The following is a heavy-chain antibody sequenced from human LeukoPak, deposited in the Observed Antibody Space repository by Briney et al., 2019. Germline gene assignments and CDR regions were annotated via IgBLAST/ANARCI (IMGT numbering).Heavy chain of an antibody. CDR1: VGTFSRYA. J-gene: IGHJ4*02. D-gene: IGHD4-23*01. CDR2: IIPIFSTA. V-gene: IGHV1-69*05. Sequence: SVKVSCKASVGTFSRYAISWVRDAPGQGLEWMGGIIPIFSTANYTHKFQGRVTITTDKHPSTAHIERSSPRSENTAVYYCASTPSSYGGNSGCDYWGEGTLVTVST. CDR3: ASTPSSYGGNSGCDY.